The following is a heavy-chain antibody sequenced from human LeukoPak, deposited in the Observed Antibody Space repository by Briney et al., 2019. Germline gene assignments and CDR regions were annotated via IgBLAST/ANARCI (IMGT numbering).Heavy chain of an antibody. CDR2: ISQSGDAK. J-gene: IGHJ4*02. CDR3: TTQDLVVVPAASHYFDY. CDR1: GFMFNTYT. V-gene: IGHV3-48*03. Sequence: GGSLRLSCAASGFMFNTYTMNWVRQAPGKGLEWVSYISQSGDAKYYADSVKGRFTISGDNARDSLYLQMNSLRADDTAIYYCTTQDLVVVPAASHYFDYWGQGILIIVSA. D-gene: IGHD2-15*01.